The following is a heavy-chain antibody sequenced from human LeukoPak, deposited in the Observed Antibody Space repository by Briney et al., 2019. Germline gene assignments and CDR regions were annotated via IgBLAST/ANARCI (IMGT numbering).Heavy chain of an antibody. CDR2: IYYSGST. Sequence: SETLSLTCTVSGGSISSGGYYWSWIRQHPGTGLEWIGYIYYSGSTYYNPSLKSRVTISVDTSKNQFSLKLSSVTAADTAVYYCARAMGYCSSTSCYLGYYYYYGMDAWGQGTTVTVSS. J-gene: IGHJ6*02. CDR3: ARAMGYCSSTSCYLGYYYYYGMDA. D-gene: IGHD2-2*01. V-gene: IGHV4-31*03. CDR1: GGSISSGGYY.